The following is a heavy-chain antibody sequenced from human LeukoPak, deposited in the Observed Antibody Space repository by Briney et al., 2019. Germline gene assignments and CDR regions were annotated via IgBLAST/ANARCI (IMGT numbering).Heavy chain of an antibody. D-gene: IGHD3-10*01. CDR1: GFTFSSYA. CDR2: ISGSGGTT. CDR3: AKDLASHYYGSGSYSFYYTDV. J-gene: IGHJ6*03. Sequence: GGSLRLFCEASGFTFSSYAMSWVRQAPGKGLEWVSAISGSGGTTYYADSVKGRFTISKDNSKNTLYLQMNSLRADDTAVYYCAKDLASHYYGSGSYSFYYTDVWGKGTTVTISS. V-gene: IGHV3-23*01.